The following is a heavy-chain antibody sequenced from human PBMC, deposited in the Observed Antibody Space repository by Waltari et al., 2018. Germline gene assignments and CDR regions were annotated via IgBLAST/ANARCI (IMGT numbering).Heavy chain of an antibody. V-gene: IGHV4-59*01. CDR2: IYYSGST. Sequence: QVQLQESGPGLVKPSETLSLTCTVSGGSISSYSWSWIRQPPGKGLEWIGYIYYSGSTNYNPSLKSRVTISVDTSKNQFSLKLSSVTAADTAVYYCARADGGGYYYYMDVWGKGTTVTVSS. J-gene: IGHJ6*03. CDR3: ARADGGGYYYYMDV. CDR1: GGSISSYS.